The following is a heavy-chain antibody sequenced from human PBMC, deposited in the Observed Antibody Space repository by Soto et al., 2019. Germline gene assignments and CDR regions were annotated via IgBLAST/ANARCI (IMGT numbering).Heavy chain of an antibody. Sequence: GGSLRLSCAASGFTFSSYAMSWVRQAPGKGLEWVSVMDSGGAKSYADSVKGRFTISRDNSKNTVSLEMDNLGAEDTAVYFCARGGDCGGDCYIDYWGLGIMVTVSS. CDR3: ARGGDCGGDCYIDY. CDR2: MDSGGAK. J-gene: IGHJ4*02. CDR1: GFTFSSYA. V-gene: IGHV3-66*01. D-gene: IGHD2-21*01.